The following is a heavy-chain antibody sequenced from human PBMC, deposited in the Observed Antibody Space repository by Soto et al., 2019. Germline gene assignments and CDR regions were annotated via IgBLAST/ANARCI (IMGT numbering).Heavy chain of an antibody. D-gene: IGHD2-21*01. CDR1: GFVFSSDG. V-gene: IGHV3-33*01. J-gene: IGHJ6*02. CDR3: ARASRDSPGAYYYNYYGLNV. Sequence: GGSLRLSCATSGFVFSSDGMQWVRQAPGKGLEWVAAIWHDGSEKYYADLVKGRFTISRDNSKSTLYLQMNSLRAEDTAVYYCARASRDSPGAYYYNYYGLNVWGQGTKVTVSS. CDR2: IWHDGSEK.